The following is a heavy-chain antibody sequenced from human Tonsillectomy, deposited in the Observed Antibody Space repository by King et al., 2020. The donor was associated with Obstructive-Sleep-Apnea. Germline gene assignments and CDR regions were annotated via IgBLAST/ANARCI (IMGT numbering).Heavy chain of an antibody. CDR3: ARVFGDYVSGLDY. CDR1: GFTVSSNY. CDR2: IYSGDST. D-gene: IGHD4-17*01. Sequence: VQLVESGGGLVQPGGSLRLSCAASGFTVSSNYMTWVRQAPGKGLEWVSVIYSGDSTYYADSVKGRFTISRDNSKNTLWLQMNSLRAEDTAVYYCARVFGDYVSGLDYWGQGTLVTVSS. J-gene: IGHJ4*02. V-gene: IGHV3-66*01.